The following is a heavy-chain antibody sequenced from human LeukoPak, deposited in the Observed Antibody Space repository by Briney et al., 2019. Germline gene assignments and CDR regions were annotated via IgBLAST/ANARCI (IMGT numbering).Heavy chain of an antibody. CDR1: GLTFSSYS. CDR2: ISSSGSSYI. J-gene: IGHJ4*02. D-gene: IGHD6-13*01. Sequence: PGGSLRLSCAASGLTFSSYSMNWVRQAPGEGLEWVSSISSSGSSYIYYADSLKGRLTISRDNAKNSLHLQMNSLRAEDTAVYYCARDGSSWSFDYWGQGTLVTVSS. V-gene: IGHV3-21*01. CDR3: ARDGSSWSFDY.